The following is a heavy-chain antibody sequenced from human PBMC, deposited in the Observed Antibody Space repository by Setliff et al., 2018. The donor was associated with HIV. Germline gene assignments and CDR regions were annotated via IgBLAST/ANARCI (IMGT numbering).Heavy chain of an antibody. D-gene: IGHD3-10*01. Sequence: SETLSLTCALYGGSFSDYYWSWIRQPPGMGLEWIGEVNRGRRTNYNSSLKSRVTISIDTSRNQFSLTVSSVTAADTAVYYCAREIPYSYGGRCHHLWGQGTLVTVSS. CDR1: GGSFSDYY. J-gene: IGHJ4*02. CDR3: AREIPYSYGGRCHHL. V-gene: IGHV4-34*01. CDR2: VNRGRRT.